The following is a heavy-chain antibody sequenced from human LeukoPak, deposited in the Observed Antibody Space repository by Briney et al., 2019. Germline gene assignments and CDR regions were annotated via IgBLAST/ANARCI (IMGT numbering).Heavy chain of an antibody. J-gene: IGHJ4*02. CDR3: ARDRGECLDY. CDR2: ISPTGGST. CDR1: GYTFTSYY. V-gene: IGHV1-46*01. Sequence: ASVKVSCKASGYTFTSYYMHWVRQAPGQGPEWMGLISPTGGSTAYAQKLQGRVTMTTDTSTSTAYMELRSLRSDDTAVYYCARDRGECLDYWGQGTLVTVSS. D-gene: IGHD3-10*01.